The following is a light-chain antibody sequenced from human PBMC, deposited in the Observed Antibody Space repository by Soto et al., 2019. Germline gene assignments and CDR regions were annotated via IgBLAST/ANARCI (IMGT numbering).Light chain of an antibody. CDR1: RSISVW. J-gene: IGKJ5*01. CDR3: QQSYSPPPVT. V-gene: IGKV1-5*01. CDR2: DAS. Sequence: DIQMTQSPSTLSASVGDRVTITCRASRSISVWLTWYQQKPGKAPKMLIYDASILKSGVPSRFSGSGSGTEFTLTISSLQPDDFATYYCQQSYSPPPVTFGQGTRLEIK.